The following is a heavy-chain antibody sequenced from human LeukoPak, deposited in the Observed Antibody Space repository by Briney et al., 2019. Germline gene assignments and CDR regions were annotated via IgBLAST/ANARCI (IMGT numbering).Heavy chain of an antibody. Sequence: PGGSLRLSCAASGFTFSSYAMNWVRQAPGKGLEWVSTIIGSGGFTYYADPVKGRFTISRDNSKNTLYLQMNSLRAEDTAVYYCARGYCSGGSCYSVFWFDPWGQGTLVTVSS. V-gene: IGHV3-23*01. D-gene: IGHD2-15*01. CDR2: IIGSGGFT. CDR3: ARGYCSGGSCYSVFWFDP. J-gene: IGHJ5*02. CDR1: GFTFSSYA.